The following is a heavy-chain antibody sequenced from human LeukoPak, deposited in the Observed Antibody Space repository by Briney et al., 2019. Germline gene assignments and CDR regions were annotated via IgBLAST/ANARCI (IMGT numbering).Heavy chain of an antibody. D-gene: IGHD2-8*02. CDR3: ARDSNTDWYFDL. Sequence: GGSLRLSCVVSGFTFSSYSMNWVRQAPGKGLVWVSHINNDGRSTRYADSVKGRFTISRDNAKNTVYLQTNSLRAEDTAVYYCARDSNTDWYFDLWGRGTLVTVSS. CDR1: GFTFSSYS. J-gene: IGHJ2*01. CDR2: INNDGRST. V-gene: IGHV3-74*01.